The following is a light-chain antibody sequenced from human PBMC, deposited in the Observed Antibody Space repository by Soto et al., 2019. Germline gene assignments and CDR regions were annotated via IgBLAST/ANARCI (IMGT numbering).Light chain of an antibody. CDR2: DVS. J-gene: IGKJ1*01. V-gene: IGKV4-1*01. Sequence: DIVMTQSPDSLAVSLGERATINCKYSQSVLYSSNNKNYLAWYQQKPGKAPTLLIYDVSRLESGVPSRFSGSGSGTEFTLTISSLQTDDFSTYYCQQYHSYWTFGQGTKVDIK. CDR1: QSVLYSSNNKNY. CDR3: QQYHSYWT.